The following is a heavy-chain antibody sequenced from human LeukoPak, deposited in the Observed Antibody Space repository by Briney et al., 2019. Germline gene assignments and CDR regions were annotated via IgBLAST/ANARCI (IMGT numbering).Heavy chain of an antibody. V-gene: IGHV3-48*04. CDR1: GFTFSSYS. CDR3: ARDEVLTVAAAYYYYYGMDV. Sequence: GGSLRLSCAASGFTFSSYSMNWVRQAPGKGLEWVSYISSSSSTIYYADSVKGRFTISRDNAKNSLYLQMNSLRAEDTAVYYCARDEVLTVAAAYYYYYGMDVWGQGTTVTVSS. J-gene: IGHJ6*02. D-gene: IGHD6-19*01. CDR2: ISSSSSTI.